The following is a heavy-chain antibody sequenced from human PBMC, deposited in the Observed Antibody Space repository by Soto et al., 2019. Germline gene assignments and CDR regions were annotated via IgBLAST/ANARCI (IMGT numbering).Heavy chain of an antibody. CDR1: GASVNSENYY. D-gene: IGHD3-3*01. Sequence: SETLSLTCTVSGASVNSENYYWSWIRQPPGKGLEWIGYVYYSGSTNYNPSLKSRATISLDTYRNQFPLEMTSMTSADTAFYYCARGVFRFLQWFEPWGQGTLVTVSS. CDR2: VYYSGST. J-gene: IGHJ5*02. CDR3: ARGVFRFLQWFEP. V-gene: IGHV4-61*01.